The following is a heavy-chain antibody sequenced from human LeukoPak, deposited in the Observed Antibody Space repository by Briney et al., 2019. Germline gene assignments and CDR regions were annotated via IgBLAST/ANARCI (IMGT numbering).Heavy chain of an antibody. CDR3: ATLVYSSGWYGVYWFDP. Sequence: ASVKVSCKVSGYTLTELSMHWVRQAPGKGLEWRGGFDPEDGETIYAQKFQGRVTMTEDTSTDTAYMELSSLRAEDTAVYYCATLVYSSGWYGVYWFDPWGQGTLVTVSS. CDR1: GYTLTELS. CDR2: FDPEDGET. V-gene: IGHV1-24*01. D-gene: IGHD6-19*01. J-gene: IGHJ5*02.